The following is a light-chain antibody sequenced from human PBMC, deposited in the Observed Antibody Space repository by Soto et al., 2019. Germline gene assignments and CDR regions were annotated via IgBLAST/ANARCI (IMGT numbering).Light chain of an antibody. CDR1: SSNIGNNY. J-gene: IGLJ2*01. Sequence: QSVMTQPPSVSAAPGQKVTISCSGSSSNIGNNYVSWYQQLPGTAPXXXXXXXXXXXXXXPDRFSGSKSGTSATLGITGLXXXXXADYYCGTWDSSLSAVVFGGGTKVTVL. V-gene: IGLV1-51*01. CDR2: XXX. CDR3: GTWDSSLSAVV.